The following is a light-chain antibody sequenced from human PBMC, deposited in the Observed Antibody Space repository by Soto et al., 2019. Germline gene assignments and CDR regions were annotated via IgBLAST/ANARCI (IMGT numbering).Light chain of an antibody. CDR1: QSIAFY. CDR3: EQSYFAART. CDR2: SAS. J-gene: IGKJ1*01. Sequence: DIRMTQSPSSLSAFVGDRVSITCRASQSIAFYLHWYQHKPGEAPKLLIYSASNLQSGVPSRFSGSGSGTDFTLTISSLQPEDSATYYCEQSYFAARTFGQVTKVDIK. V-gene: IGKV1-39*01.